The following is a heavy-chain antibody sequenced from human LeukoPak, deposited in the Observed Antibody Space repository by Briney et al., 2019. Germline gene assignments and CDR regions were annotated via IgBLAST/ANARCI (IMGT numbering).Heavy chain of an antibody. D-gene: IGHD2-2*01. CDR3: ARRLTQYDCFDP. CDR2: TYYRSTRYN. V-gene: IGHV6-1*01. Sequence: SQTLPLTCALSGDRVSSNSVTWNWIRQSPSRGLEWLGRTYYRSTRYNDYAVSVRGRITVNPDTSKNQFSLHLNSVTPEDTAVYYCARRLTQYDCFDPWGQGILVTVSS. J-gene: IGHJ5*02. CDR1: GDRVSSNSVT.